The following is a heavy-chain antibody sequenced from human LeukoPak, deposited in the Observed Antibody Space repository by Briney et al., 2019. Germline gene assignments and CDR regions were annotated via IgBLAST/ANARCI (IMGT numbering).Heavy chain of an antibody. D-gene: IGHD3-3*01. CDR2: IYYSGST. Sequence: PSETLSLTCTVSGGSISSYYWSWIRQPPGKGLEWIGYIYYSGSTNYNPSLKSRVTISVDTSKNQFSLKLSSVTAADTAAYYCARDDWSGYPSYYYYGMDVWGQGTTVTVSS. CDR1: GGSISSYY. V-gene: IGHV4-59*01. CDR3: ARDDWSGYPSYYYYGMDV. J-gene: IGHJ6*02.